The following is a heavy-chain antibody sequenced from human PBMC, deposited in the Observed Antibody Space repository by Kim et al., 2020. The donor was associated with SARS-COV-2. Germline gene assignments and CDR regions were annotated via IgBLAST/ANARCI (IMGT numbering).Heavy chain of an antibody. CDR3: ARQVARGYFDY. CDR1: GGSISSSSYY. J-gene: IGHJ4*02. D-gene: IGHD2-15*01. CDR2: IYYSGST. V-gene: IGHV4-39*01. Sequence: SETLSLTCTVSGGSISSSSYYWGWIRQPPGKGLEWIGSIYYSGSTYYNPSLKSRVTISVDTSKNQFSLKLSSVTAADTAVYYCARQVARGYFDYWGQGTLVTVSS.